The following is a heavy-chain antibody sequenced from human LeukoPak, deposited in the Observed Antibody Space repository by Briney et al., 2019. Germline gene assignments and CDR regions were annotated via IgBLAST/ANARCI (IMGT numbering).Heavy chain of an antibody. J-gene: IGHJ4*02. CDR3: AKIMVRGAIRYFDY. D-gene: IGHD3-10*01. CDR2: IYYSGRT. Sequence: SETVSLTRPVLLGSISISSHHWGWIRQPPGKGLERIGSIYYSGRTYYTPSLKSRVTISVVTSKNQFSLKLSSVTAADTAVYYCAKIMVRGAIRYFDYWRQATLVTVSS. V-gene: IGHV4-39*01. CDR1: LGSISISSHH.